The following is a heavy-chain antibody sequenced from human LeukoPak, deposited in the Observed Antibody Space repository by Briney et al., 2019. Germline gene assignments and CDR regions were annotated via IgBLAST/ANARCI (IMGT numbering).Heavy chain of an antibody. D-gene: IGHD1-7*01. J-gene: IGHJ4*02. Sequence: KPSETLSLTCAVYGGSFSGYYWSWIRQPPGKGLEWIGEINHSGSTNYNPSLKSRVTISVDTSKNQFSLKLSSVTAADTAVYYCANLRYNWNYGNYWGQGTLVTVSS. CDR2: INHSGST. CDR1: GGSFSGYY. CDR3: ANLRYNWNYGNY. V-gene: IGHV4-34*01.